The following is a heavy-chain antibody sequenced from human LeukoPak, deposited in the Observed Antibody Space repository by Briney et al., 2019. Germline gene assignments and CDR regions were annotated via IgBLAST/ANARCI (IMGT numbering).Heavy chain of an antibody. Sequence: SETLSLICTVSGGSISSYYWSWIRQPPGKGLEWIGNIYDSGSTNYNPSLKSRVTISVDTSKNQYSLRLISVTAADTAVYYCARAAFGSGWHFFDYWGRGILVSVSS. J-gene: IGHJ4*01. D-gene: IGHD6-19*01. CDR1: GGSISSYY. V-gene: IGHV4-59*12. CDR3: ARAAFGSGWHFFDY. CDR2: IYDSGST.